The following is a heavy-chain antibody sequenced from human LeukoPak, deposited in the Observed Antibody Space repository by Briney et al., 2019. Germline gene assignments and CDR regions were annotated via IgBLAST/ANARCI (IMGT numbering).Heavy chain of an antibody. Sequence: ASVKVSCKASGYTFTSYGISWVRQAPGQGLEWMGWISAYNGNTNYARKLQGRVTMTTDTSTSTAYMELRSLRSDDTAVYYCATDLIGYCSSTSCFTDYWGQGTLVTVSS. CDR3: ATDLIGYCSSTSCFTDY. CDR1: GYTFTSYG. D-gene: IGHD2-2*02. V-gene: IGHV1-18*01. CDR2: ISAYNGNT. J-gene: IGHJ4*02.